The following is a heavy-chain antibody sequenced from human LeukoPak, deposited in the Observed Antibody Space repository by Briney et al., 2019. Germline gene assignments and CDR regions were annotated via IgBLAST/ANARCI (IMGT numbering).Heavy chain of an antibody. CDR2: NNPHTGGT. CDR1: GFTLTDYY. J-gene: IGHJ3*01. V-gene: IGHV1-2*02. D-gene: IGHD6-13*01. Sequence: ASVNVSSKASGFTLTDYYLHWVRLAPGQGLERMGWNNPHTGGTNSGQRFQGRVTMTRDTSINTIYMELTRLISDDTAVFYCAREGQPGAFDVWGQGTMVTVSA. CDR3: AREGQPGAFDV.